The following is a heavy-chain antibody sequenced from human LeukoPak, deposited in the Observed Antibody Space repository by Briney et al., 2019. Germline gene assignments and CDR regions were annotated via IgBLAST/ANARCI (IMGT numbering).Heavy chain of an antibody. CDR1: GGSFSGYY. J-gene: IGHJ6*03. Sequence: PSETLSLTCAVYGGSFSGYYWSWIRQPPGKGLEWIGEINHSGSTNYNPSLKSRVTISVDTSKNQFSLKLSSVTAADTAVYYCARGRMPSYDMDVWGKGTTVTVSS. CDR2: INHSGST. V-gene: IGHV4-34*01. CDR3: ARGRMPSYDMDV. D-gene: IGHD2-2*01.